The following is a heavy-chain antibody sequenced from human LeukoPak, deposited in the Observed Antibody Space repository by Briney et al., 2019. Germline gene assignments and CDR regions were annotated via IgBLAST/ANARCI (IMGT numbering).Heavy chain of an antibody. CDR1: GFTFSSYS. J-gene: IGHJ6*02. D-gene: IGHD3-10*01. CDR3: ARETKVLWFGEAVYYYHYGMDV. Sequence: PGGSLRPSCAASGFTFSSYSMNWVRQAPGKGLEWVSSISSSSSYIYYADSVKGRFTISRDNAKNSLYPQMNSLRAEDTAVYYCARETKVLWFGEAVYYYHYGMDVWGQGTTVTVSS. V-gene: IGHV3-21*01. CDR2: ISSSSSYI.